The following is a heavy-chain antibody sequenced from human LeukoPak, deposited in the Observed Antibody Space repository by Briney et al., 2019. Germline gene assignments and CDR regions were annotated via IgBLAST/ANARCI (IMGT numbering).Heavy chain of an antibody. J-gene: IGHJ4*02. D-gene: IGHD1-1*01. CDR1: GFTLSTYW. CDR2: INQDGSET. Sequence: GGSLRLSCAASGFTLSTYWMTWVRQAPGKGLEWVANINQDGSETYYVDSVKGRFTISRDNAKKSLYLQMNSLRAEDTAVYYCARDQLYSFDSWGQGTLVTVSS. V-gene: IGHV3-7*03. CDR3: ARDQLYSFDS.